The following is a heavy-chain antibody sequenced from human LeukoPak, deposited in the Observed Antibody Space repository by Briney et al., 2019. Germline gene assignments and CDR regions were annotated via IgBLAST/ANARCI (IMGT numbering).Heavy chain of an antibody. D-gene: IGHD6-19*01. J-gene: IGHJ4*02. CDR3: ARGRPGSGWSFDY. CDR2: INPSGGTT. CDR1: GYTLPTYY. Sequence: ASVKDSCKTTGYTLPTYYMHWVRQPAGQELEWMGIINPSGGTTNYAQKFQGRVTMTRDTSTTTLYMELSSLRSEDTAVYYCARGRPGSGWSFDYWGQGTLVTVSS. V-gene: IGHV1-46*01.